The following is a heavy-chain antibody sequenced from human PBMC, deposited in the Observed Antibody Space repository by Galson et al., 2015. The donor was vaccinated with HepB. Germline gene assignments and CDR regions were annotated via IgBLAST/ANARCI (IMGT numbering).Heavy chain of an antibody. CDR2: ISWNSGGI. D-gene: IGHD1-7*01. V-gene: IGHV3-9*01. J-gene: IGHJ5*02. CDR1: GFYFDDYA. Sequence: SLRLSCAASGFYFDDYAMHWVRHFPGKGLEWVAGISWNSGGIDYAASVKGRFTISRDNAKNFLYLQLDNLRVEDTALYYCTKDVGATTTGTSRFDPWGQGTLVTVAS. CDR3: TKDVGATTTGTSRFDP.